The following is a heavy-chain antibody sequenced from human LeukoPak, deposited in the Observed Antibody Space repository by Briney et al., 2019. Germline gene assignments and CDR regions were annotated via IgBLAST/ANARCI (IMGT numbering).Heavy chain of an antibody. D-gene: IGHD6-19*01. CDR2: IKEDGSDK. V-gene: IGHV3-7*01. CDR1: GFTFSSYW. CDR3: ARAGYTSGYDY. Sequence: GGSLRLSCAASGFTFSSYWMSWVRQAPGKGLEWLANIKEDGSDKYYVDSVKGRFTISRDNTKNSLYLQMNNLRVEDTAVYYCARAGYTSGYDYWGQGTLVTVSS. J-gene: IGHJ4*02.